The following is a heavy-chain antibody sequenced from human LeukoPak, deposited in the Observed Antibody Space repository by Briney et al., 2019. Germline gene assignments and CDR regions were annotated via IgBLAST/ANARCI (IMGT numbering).Heavy chain of an antibody. V-gene: IGHV1-8*01. J-gene: IGHJ3*02. CDR1: GYTFTSYD. CDR3: ARSPNPYDAFDI. D-gene: IGHD2-8*01. CDR2: MNPNSGNT. Sequence: ASVKVSCKASGYTFTSYDINWVRQATGQGLEWMGWMNPNSGNTGYAQKFQGRVTMTRDTSISTAYMELSRLRSDDTAVYYCARSPNPYDAFDIWGQGTMVTVSS.